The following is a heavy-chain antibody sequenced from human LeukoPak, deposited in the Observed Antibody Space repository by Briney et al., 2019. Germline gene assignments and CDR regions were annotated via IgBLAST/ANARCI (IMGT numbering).Heavy chain of an antibody. CDR1: GGSFDNSYC. J-gene: IGHJ4*02. CDR2: IYSSEFT. V-gene: IGHV4-39*01. CDR3: ARGSDDYKLGNY. D-gene: IGHD4-11*01. Sequence: PSETLSLSCTVSGGSFDNSYCWTWVRQPPGKGPEWIATIYSSEFTYHNPSLRSRVTISGDRSKNLFSLKLSSVTAADTAVYYCARGSDDYKLGNYWGQGTLVTVSS.